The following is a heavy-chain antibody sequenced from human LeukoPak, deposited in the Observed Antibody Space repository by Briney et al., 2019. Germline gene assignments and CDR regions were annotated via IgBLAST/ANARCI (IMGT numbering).Heavy chain of an antibody. V-gene: IGHV4-61*02. Sequence: PSETLSLTCTVSGGSISSGSYYWSWIRQPAGKGLEWIGRICTSGSTNYNPSLKSRVTISVDTSKNQFSLKLSSVTAADTAVYYCARTYGSGLHFDYWGQGTLVTVSS. CDR1: GGSISSGSYY. CDR2: ICTSGST. D-gene: IGHD3-10*01. CDR3: ARTYGSGLHFDY. J-gene: IGHJ4*02.